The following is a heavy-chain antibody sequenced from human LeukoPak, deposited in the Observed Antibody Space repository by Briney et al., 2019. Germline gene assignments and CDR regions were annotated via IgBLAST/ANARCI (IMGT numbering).Heavy chain of an antibody. Sequence: TPSETLSLTCTVSGGSISSSSYYWGWIRQPPGKGLEWIGSIYYSGSTYYNPSLKSRVTISVDTSKNQFSLKLSSVTAADTAVYYCVRYNWPNLFDPWGQGTLVTVSS. CDR2: IYYSGST. D-gene: IGHD1-20*01. V-gene: IGHV4-39*07. CDR1: GGSISSSSYY. J-gene: IGHJ5*02. CDR3: VRYNWPNLFDP.